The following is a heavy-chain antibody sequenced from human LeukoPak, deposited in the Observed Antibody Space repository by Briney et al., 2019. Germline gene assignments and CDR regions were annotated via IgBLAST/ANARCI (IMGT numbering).Heavy chain of an antibody. Sequence: SETLSLTCAVYGVSFSGYYWSWIRQPPGKGLEWIGEINHSGSTNYNPSLKSRVTISVDTSKNQFSLKLSSVTAADTAVYYCASGLGSSSGYYYYGMDVWGQGTTVTVSS. CDR3: ASGLGSSSGYYYYGMDV. V-gene: IGHV4-34*01. J-gene: IGHJ6*02. CDR1: GVSFSGYY. CDR2: INHSGST. D-gene: IGHD6-6*01.